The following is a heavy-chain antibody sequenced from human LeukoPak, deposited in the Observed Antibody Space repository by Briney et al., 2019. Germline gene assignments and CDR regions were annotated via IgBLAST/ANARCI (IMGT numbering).Heavy chain of an antibody. CDR1: GFTFSSYA. CDR3: AKMTPDAFDI. D-gene: IGHD2-15*01. J-gene: IGHJ3*02. V-gene: IGHV3-23*01. Sequence: GGSLRLSCAASGFTFSSYAMNWVRQAPGKGLEWVSAISGRDGSTYYADSVKGRFTISRDNSKNTLYLQMNSLRAEDTAVYYCAKMTPDAFDIWGQGTMVTVSS. CDR2: ISGRDGST.